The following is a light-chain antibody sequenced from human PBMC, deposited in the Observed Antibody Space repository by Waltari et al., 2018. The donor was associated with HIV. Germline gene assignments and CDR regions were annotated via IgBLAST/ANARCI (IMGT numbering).Light chain of an antibody. Sequence: NFMLTPPHSVSASPGKTVTIPCTGRSGRVATHSVQWYQQRPGSATTTVIYKDDQRPSGVPDRFSGSINSSSNSAPLTISGLKTEDEADYYCQSFHGITAVFGGGTKLTVL. J-gene: IGLJ3*02. V-gene: IGLV6-57*02. CDR3: QSFHGITAV. CDR1: SGRVATHS. CDR2: KDD.